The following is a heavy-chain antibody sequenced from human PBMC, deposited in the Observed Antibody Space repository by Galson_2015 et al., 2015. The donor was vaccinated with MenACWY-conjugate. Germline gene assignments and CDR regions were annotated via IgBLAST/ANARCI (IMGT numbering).Heavy chain of an antibody. CDR3: ARGHYGMDV. CDR2: IKKDGSEK. Sequence: SLRLSCAVSGFIFRNYWMTWVRQAPGKGLEWVASIKKDGSEKYYVDSVKGRFTISRDNTKNSMYLEMNSLRAEDTAVYYCARGHYGMDVWGQGTTVTASS. J-gene: IGHJ6*02. V-gene: IGHV3-7*03. CDR1: GFIFRNYW.